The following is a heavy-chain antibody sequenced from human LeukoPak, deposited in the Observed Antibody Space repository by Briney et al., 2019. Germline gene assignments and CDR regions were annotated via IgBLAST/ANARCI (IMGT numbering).Heavy chain of an antibody. CDR1: GGSFSGYY. CDR2: INHSGST. Sequence: ASETLSLTCAVYGGSFSGYYWSWIRQPPGKGLEWIGEINHSGSTNYNPSLKSRVTISVDTSKNQFSLKLSSVTAADTAVYYCARDTYYDFWSGYFPLFDYWGQGTLVTVSS. D-gene: IGHD3-3*01. J-gene: IGHJ4*02. V-gene: IGHV4-34*01. CDR3: ARDTYYDFWSGYFPLFDY.